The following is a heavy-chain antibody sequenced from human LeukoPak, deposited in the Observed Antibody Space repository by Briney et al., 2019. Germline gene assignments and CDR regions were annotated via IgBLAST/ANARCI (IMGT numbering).Heavy chain of an antibody. CDR3: AYYDFWSGYFN. CDR2: IYTSGST. V-gene: IGHV4-4*07. Sequence: PSETLSLTCPVSGGSISSYYWSWIRQPAGKGLEWIGRIYTSGSTNYNPSLKSRVTMSVDTSKNQFSLKLSSATAADTAVYYCAYYDFWSGYFNWGQGTLVTVSS. D-gene: IGHD3-3*01. CDR1: GGSISSYY. J-gene: IGHJ4*02.